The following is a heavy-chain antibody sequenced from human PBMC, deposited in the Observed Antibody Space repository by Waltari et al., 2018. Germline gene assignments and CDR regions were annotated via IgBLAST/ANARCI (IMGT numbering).Heavy chain of an antibody. CDR1: GFTFSSYA. D-gene: IGHD6-13*01. CDR2: ISYDGSNK. V-gene: IGHV3-30-3*01. J-gene: IGHJ4*02. Sequence: QVQLVESGGGVVQPGRSLRLSCAASGFTFSSYAMHWVRQAPGKGLEWVAVISYDGSNKYYADSVKGRFTISRDNSKNTLYLQMNSLRAEDTAVYYCARDPYSSSWYYFDYWGQGTLVTVSS. CDR3: ARDPYSSSWYYFDY.